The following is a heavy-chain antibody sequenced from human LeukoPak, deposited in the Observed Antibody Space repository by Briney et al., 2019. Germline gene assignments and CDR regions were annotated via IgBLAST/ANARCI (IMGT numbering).Heavy chain of an antibody. D-gene: IGHD1-26*01. CDR2: IWYDGSNK. V-gene: IGHV3-33*01. J-gene: IGHJ4*02. CDR1: GFTFSSHG. Sequence: PGGSLRLSCAASGFTFSSHGMHWVRQAPGKGLEWVAVIWYDGSNKYYADSVKGRFTISRDNSKNTLYVQMNSLRVEDTAVYYCARGRVEWELDYWGQGTLVTVSS. CDR3: ARGRVEWELDY.